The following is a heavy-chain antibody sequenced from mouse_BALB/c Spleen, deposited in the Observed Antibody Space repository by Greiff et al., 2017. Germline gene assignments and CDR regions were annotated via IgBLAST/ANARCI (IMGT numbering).Heavy chain of an antibody. V-gene: IGHV5-17*02. CDR2: ISSGSSTI. D-gene: IGHD1-1*01. CDR3: ARSKLRYYFDY. Sequence: EVQRVESGGGLVQPGGSRKLSCAASGFTFSSFGMHWVRQAPEKGLEWVAYISSGSSTIYYADTVKGRFTISRDNPKNTLFLQMTSLRSEDTAMYYCARSKLRYYFDYWGQGTTLTVSS. CDR1: GFTFSSFG. J-gene: IGHJ2*01.